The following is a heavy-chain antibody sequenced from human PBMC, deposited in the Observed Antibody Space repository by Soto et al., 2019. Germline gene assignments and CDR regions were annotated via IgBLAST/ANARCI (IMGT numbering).Heavy chain of an antibody. CDR3: ARDRLGCSGGSCYSHGDYYYYYGMDV. Sequence: GGSLRLSCAASGFTFSSYAMHWVRQAPGKGLEWVAVISYDGSNKYYADSVKGRFTISRDNSKNTLYLQMNSLRAEDTAVYYCARDRLGCSGGSCYSHGDYYYYYGMDVWGQGTTVTVSS. CDR1: GFTFSSYA. V-gene: IGHV3-30-3*01. D-gene: IGHD2-15*01. J-gene: IGHJ6*02. CDR2: ISYDGSNK.